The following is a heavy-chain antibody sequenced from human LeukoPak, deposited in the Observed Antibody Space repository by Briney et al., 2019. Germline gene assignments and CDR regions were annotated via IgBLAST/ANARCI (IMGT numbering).Heavy chain of an antibody. CDR1: GGSISSGEYY. CDR3: ASNPRYCSSTSCYLNAFDI. V-gene: IGHV4-30-4*01. D-gene: IGHD2-2*01. CDR2: VYYSGST. Sequence: SQTLSLTCTVSGGSISSGEYYWSWIRQPPGKGLEWIGYVYYSGSTYYNPSLKSRVTISVDTSKNLFSLKLSSVTAADTAVYYCASNPRYCSSTSCYLNAFDIWGQGTMVPVSS. J-gene: IGHJ3*02.